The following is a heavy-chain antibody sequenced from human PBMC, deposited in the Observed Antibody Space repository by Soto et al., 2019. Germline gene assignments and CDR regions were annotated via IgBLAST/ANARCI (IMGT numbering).Heavy chain of an antibody. D-gene: IGHD5-12*01. Sequence: QVQLVQSGAEVKKPGSSVKVSCKASGGTFSSYAISWVRQAPGQGLEWMGGIIPIFGTANYAQKFKGRVTITADESTSTAYMELSSLRSEDTAVYYCARDRYSGYDYAAFSTFDYWGQGTLVTVSS. CDR3: ARDRYSGYDYAAFSTFDY. CDR2: IIPIFGTA. CDR1: GGTFSSYA. J-gene: IGHJ4*02. V-gene: IGHV1-69*01.